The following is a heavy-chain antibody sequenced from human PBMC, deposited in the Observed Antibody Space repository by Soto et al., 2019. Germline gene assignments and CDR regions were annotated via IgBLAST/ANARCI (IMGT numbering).Heavy chain of an antibody. J-gene: IGHJ5*02. CDR2: IYATGTT. Sequence: SETLSLTCTVSGASISGFYWSWIRKSAGKGLEWIGRIYATGTTDYNPSLKSRVMMSVDTSKKQFSLKLRSVTAADTAVYYCVRDGTKTLRDWFDPWGQGISVTGSS. CDR3: VRDGTKTLRDWFDP. V-gene: IGHV4-4*07. D-gene: IGHD1-1*01. CDR1: GASISGFY.